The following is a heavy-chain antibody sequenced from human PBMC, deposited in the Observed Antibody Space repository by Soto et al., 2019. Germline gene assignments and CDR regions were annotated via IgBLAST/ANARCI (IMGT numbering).Heavy chain of an antibody. CDR2: ITVNSGNT. Sequence: QVQLVQSGVEVKKPGASVKVSCKASGYTFTSYGIGWVRQAPGQGLEWMGWITVNSGNTNYPQKVQGRVTMTTDTSTSTAYMELRSLTSDDTAGYYCGRGLGGGWYYFDYWGQGTLVTVSS. CDR1: GYTFTSYG. CDR3: GRGLGGGWYYFDY. V-gene: IGHV1-18*01. D-gene: IGHD6-19*01. J-gene: IGHJ4*02.